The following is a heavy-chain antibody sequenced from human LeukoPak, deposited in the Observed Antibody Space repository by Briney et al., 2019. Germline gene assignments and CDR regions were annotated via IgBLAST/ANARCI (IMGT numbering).Heavy chain of an antibody. D-gene: IGHD5-12*01. V-gene: IGHV3-30-3*01. Sequence: GRSLRLSCAASGFTFSSYAMHWVRQAPGKGLEWVAVISYDGSNKYYADSVKGRFTISRDNSKNTLYLQMNILRAEDTAVYYCASVGTCSSLRGLYGMAVWDRGTMVTVS. CDR3: ASVGTCSSLRGLYGMAV. J-gene: IGHJ6*02. CDR1: GFTFSSYA. CDR2: ISYDGSNK.